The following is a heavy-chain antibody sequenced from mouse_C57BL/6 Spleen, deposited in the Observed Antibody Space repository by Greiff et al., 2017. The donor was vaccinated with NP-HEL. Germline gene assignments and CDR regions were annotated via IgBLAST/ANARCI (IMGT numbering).Heavy chain of an antibody. J-gene: IGHJ2*01. CDR3: ARDGGETTDY. Sequence: EVQGVVSGGGLVKPGGSLKLSCAASGFTFSSYAMSWVRQTPEKRLEWVATISDGGSYTYYPDNVKGRFTISRDNAKNNLYLQMSHLKSEDTAMYYCARDGGETTDYWGQGTTLTVSS. D-gene: IGHD2-12*01. CDR1: GFTFSSYA. V-gene: IGHV5-4*01. CDR2: ISDGGSYT.